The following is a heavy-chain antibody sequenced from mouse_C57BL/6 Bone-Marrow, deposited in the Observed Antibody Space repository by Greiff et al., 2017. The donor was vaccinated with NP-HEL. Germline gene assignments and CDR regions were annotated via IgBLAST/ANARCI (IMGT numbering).Heavy chain of an antibody. CDR3: TLYYYGSSSFAY. CDR1: GFTFSNYW. J-gene: IGHJ3*01. CDR2: IRLKSDNYAT. V-gene: IGHV6-3*01. Sequence: EVQLVESGGGLVQPGGSMKLSCVASGFTFSNYWMNWVRQSPETGLEWVAQIRLKSDNYATHYAESVKGRFTISRDESKSSVYLQMNNLRAEDTGIYYCTLYYYGSSSFAYWGQGTLVTVSA. D-gene: IGHD1-1*01.